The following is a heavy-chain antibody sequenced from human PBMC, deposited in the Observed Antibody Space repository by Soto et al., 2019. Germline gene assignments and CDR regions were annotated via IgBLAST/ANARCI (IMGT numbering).Heavy chain of an antibody. V-gene: IGHV4-59*01. Sequence: PSETLSLTCTVSGGSISSYYWSWIRQPPGKGLEWIGYIYYSGSTNCNPSLKSRVTISIDTPKNQFSLKLSSVTAADTAVYYCASNYRRRGWEWATEPLFDYWGQGTLVTVSS. CDR1: GGSISSYY. CDR2: IYYSGST. CDR3: ASNYRRRGWEWATEPLFDY. J-gene: IGHJ4*02. D-gene: IGHD6-19*01.